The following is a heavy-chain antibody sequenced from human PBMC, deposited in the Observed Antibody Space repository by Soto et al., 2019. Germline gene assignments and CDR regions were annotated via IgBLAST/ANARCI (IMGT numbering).Heavy chain of an antibody. J-gene: IGHJ5*02. Sequence: GGSLRLSCAASGFTFSSYSMNWVRQAPGKGLEWVSSISSSSSYIYYADSVKGRFTISRDNAKNSLYLQMNSLRAEDTAVYYCASAEHDYGDYPWFDPWGQGTLVTVS. D-gene: IGHD4-17*01. V-gene: IGHV3-21*01. CDR2: ISSSSSYI. CDR3: ASAEHDYGDYPWFDP. CDR1: GFTFSSYS.